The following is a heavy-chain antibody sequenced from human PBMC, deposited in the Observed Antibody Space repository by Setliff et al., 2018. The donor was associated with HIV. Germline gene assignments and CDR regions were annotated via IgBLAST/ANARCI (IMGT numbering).Heavy chain of an antibody. D-gene: IGHD2-2*01. CDR1: GGSISSGGYY. CDR2: IYYIGST. V-gene: IGHV4-31*03. J-gene: IGHJ6*03. Sequence: SETLSLTCTVSGGSISSGGYYWSWIRQHPGKGLEWIGYIYYIGSTYYNPSLKSRVTMSVGTSKNQFSLKLSSVTAADTAVYYCARVIVVVPAAIGGGYYYMDVWGKGTTVTVSS. CDR3: ARVIVVVPAAIGGGYYYMDV.